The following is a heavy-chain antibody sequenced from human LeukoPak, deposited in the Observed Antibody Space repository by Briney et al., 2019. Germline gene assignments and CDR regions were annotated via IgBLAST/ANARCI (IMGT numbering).Heavy chain of an antibody. Sequence: SVKVSCTASGYTFTGYYMHWVRQAPGQGLEWMGGIIPIFGTANYAQKFQGRVTITADESTSTAYMELSSLRSEDTAVYYCARPLNWNDGYYGMDVWGQGTTVTVSS. V-gene: IGHV1-69*13. CDR3: ARPLNWNDGYYGMDV. CDR1: GYTFTGYY. CDR2: IIPIFGTA. J-gene: IGHJ6*02. D-gene: IGHD1-1*01.